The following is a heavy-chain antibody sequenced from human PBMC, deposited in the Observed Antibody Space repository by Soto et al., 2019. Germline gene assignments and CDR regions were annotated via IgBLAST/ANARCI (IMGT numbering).Heavy chain of an antibody. D-gene: IGHD2-21*02. Sequence: EVQLVESGGGLVQPGGSLRLSCAASGFTFSSYWMHWVRQAPGKGLVWVSRINSDGSSTSYANSVKGRFTISRDNAKNTLYLQMNSLRAEDTVAYYCARPRPYCGGVCPDSWGQGTLVIVSS. J-gene: IGHJ4*02. CDR2: INSDGSST. V-gene: IGHV3-74*01. CDR1: GFTFSSYW. CDR3: ARPRPYCGGVCPDS.